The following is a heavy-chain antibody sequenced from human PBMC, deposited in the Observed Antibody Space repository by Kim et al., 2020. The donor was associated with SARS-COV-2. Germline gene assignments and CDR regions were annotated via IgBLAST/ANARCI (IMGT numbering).Heavy chain of an antibody. CDR2: INPNSGGT. CDR1: GYTFTGYY. CDR3: ARACYYDSSGYYSFDY. J-gene: IGHJ4*02. D-gene: IGHD3-22*01. V-gene: IGHV1-2*02. Sequence: ASVKVSCKASGYTFTGYYMHWVRQAPGQGLEWMGWINPNSGGTNYAQKFQGRVTMTRDTSISTAYMELSRLRSDDTAVYYCARACYYDSSGYYSFDYWGQGTLVTVSS.